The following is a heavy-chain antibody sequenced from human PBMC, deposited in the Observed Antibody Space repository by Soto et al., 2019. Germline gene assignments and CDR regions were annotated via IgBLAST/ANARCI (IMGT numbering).Heavy chain of an antibody. V-gene: IGHV4-59*08. CDR1: GGTISSYY. D-gene: IGHD4-17*01. J-gene: IGHJ4*02. CDR2: IYYSGST. CDR3: ARRYGDYNSDY. Sequence: SETLSLTCTVSGGTISSYYWSWIRQPPGKGLEWIGYIYYSGSTNYNPSLKSRVTISVDTSKNQFSLKLSSVTAADTAVYYCARRYGDYNSDYWGQGTLVTVSS.